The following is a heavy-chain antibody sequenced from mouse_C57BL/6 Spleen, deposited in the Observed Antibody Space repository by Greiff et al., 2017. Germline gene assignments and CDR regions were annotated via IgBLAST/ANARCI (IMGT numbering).Heavy chain of an antibody. V-gene: IGHV1-82*01. CDR3: AIDDYDAPVAY. Sequence: QVQLQQSGPELVKPGASVKISCKASDYAFGSSWMNWVKRRRGKGLWWIGRLYPGDGYTSYNGKFKGKATLTADKSSSTAYMQLSSLSSEDSAVYFCAIDDYDAPVAYWGQGTLVTVSA. D-gene: IGHD2-4*01. J-gene: IGHJ3*01. CDR2: LYPGDGYT. CDR1: DYAFGSSW.